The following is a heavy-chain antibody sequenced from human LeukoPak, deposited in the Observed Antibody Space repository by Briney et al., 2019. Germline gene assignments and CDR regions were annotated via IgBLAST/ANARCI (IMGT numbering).Heavy chain of an antibody. CDR3: AGGHGSGSYLRWFDP. CDR2: IYYSGST. J-gene: IGHJ5*02. Sequence: PSETLSLTCTVSGGSISSSSYYWGWIRQPPGKGLEWIGSIYYSGSTYYNPSLKSRVTISVDTSKNQFSLKLSSVTAADTAVYYCAGGHGSGSYLRWFDPWGQGTLVTVSS. CDR1: GGSISSSSYY. D-gene: IGHD3-10*01. V-gene: IGHV4-39*07.